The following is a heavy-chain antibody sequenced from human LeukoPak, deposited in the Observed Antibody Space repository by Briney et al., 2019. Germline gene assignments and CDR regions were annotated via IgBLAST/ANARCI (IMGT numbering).Heavy chain of an antibody. CDR2: IIPIVDIP. Sequence: SVKVSCKASRGTFSDYTINWVRQAPGQGLEWMGRIIPIVDIPNYAQKFQGRVTITADKSTSTAYMELSSLRSEDTAVYYCASLPVDTSMVSDYWGQGTLVTVSS. CDR3: ASLPVDTSMVSDY. J-gene: IGHJ4*02. D-gene: IGHD5-18*01. V-gene: IGHV1-69*02. CDR1: RGTFSDYT.